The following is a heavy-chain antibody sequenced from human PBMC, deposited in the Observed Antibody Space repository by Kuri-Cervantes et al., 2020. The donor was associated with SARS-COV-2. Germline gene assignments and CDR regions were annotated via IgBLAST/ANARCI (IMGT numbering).Heavy chain of an antibody. CDR2: IHSGGNT. V-gene: IGHV4-39*03. J-gene: IGHJ4*02. CDR1: GGSISSSHNYF. D-gene: IGHD6-19*01. CDR3: IAYPHGWGTGGGF. Sequence: GSLRLSCTVSGGSISSSHNYFWGWIRQPPGKGLEWIATIHSGGNTYYNVSLRSRLTMSVDTSKNQFSLRLTSVTAAVMAVYYCIAYPHGWGTGGGFWGQGTLVTVSS.